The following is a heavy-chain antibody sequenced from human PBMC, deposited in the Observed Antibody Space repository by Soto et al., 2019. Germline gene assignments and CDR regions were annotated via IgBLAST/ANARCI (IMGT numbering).Heavy chain of an antibody. CDR3: AHRTTTVTWWFDP. D-gene: IGHD4-17*01. CDR2: IYWDDDK. J-gene: IGHJ5*02. CDR1: GLSLTASGVG. Sequence: TLKESGPPLVKPTPTLTLTSTFSGLSLTASGVGVGWIRQPPGKALEWLALIYWDDDKHYSPSLKSRLTISKDTSKNHVVLTMTNMDPANTATYFCAHRTTTVTWWFDPCGQGTLVTVSS. V-gene: IGHV2-5*02.